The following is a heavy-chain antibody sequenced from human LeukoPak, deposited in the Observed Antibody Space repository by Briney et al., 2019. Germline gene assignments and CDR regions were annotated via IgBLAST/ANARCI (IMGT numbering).Heavy chain of an antibody. Sequence: ASVQVSCKASGYTFTGYYMHWVRQAPGQGLEWMGWINPNSGGTNYAQKFQGRVTMTRDTSISTAYMELSRLRSDDTAVYYCAREARDGYNYYFDYWGQGTLVTVSS. CDR2: INPNSGGT. CDR3: AREARDGYNYYFDY. CDR1: GYTFTGYY. J-gene: IGHJ4*02. D-gene: IGHD5-24*01. V-gene: IGHV1-2*02.